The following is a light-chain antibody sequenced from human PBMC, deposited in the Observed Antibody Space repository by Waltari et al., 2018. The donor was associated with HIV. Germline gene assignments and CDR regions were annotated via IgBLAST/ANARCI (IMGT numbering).Light chain of an antibody. J-gene: IGKJ2*01. Sequence: IVLTQSPLSLPVTPGEPASIPCRSTQSLLYSNGKNYLDWYLQKPGQSPQLLIYLGSYRASGVPDRFSGSGTGTDFTLKVSRVEAEGVRVYYCVEALQTPFTFGQGTKLEI. V-gene: IGKV2-28*01. CDR3: VEALQTPFT. CDR1: QSLLYSNGKNY. CDR2: LGS.